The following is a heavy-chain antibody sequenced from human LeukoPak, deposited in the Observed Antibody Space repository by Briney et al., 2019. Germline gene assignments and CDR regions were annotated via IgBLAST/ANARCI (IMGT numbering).Heavy chain of an antibody. V-gene: IGHV4-59*08. CDR3: ARHIGGGIEDMDV. Sequence: SETLSLTCTVSGGSIGTYYWSWIRQSPGKGLEWIGYIYVTGTRYNPYLQSRVPISVDRSRNQFFLKMSSVTAADTAVYYCARHIGGGIEDMDVWGKGTKVIVSS. D-gene: IGHD3-16*02. CDR2: IYVTGT. J-gene: IGHJ6*03. CDR1: GGSIGTYY.